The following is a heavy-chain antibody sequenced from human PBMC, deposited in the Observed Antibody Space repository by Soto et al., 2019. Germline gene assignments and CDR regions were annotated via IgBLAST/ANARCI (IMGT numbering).Heavy chain of an antibody. J-gene: IGHJ4*02. CDR2: INPNNGDT. CDR1: GSPLTDYY. CDR3: ARVAVYYYSSGSVDS. D-gene: IGHD3-22*01. V-gene: IGHV1-2*02. Sequence: XSVKVACTASGSPLTDYYVYWVPQPPEQGLAWLGWINPNNGDTKYAQKFQCGITMTRDTSSSSAYMEMPRMRPDDTAVYYCARVAVYYYSSGSVDSWGQGTLVTVSS.